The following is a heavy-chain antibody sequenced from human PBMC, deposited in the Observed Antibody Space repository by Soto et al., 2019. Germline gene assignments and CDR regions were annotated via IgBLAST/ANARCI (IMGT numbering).Heavy chain of an antibody. J-gene: IGHJ4*02. D-gene: IGHD2-2*01. CDR3: ARHGQWCYDL. CDR2: INPDGTAT. Sequence: GGSLRLSCAASGFDFGSAWMGWLRQAPGKGLECVANINPDGTATYYVASVKGRFTISRDNANNSLTLEMSSLRVEDTAVYYCARHGQWCYDLWSQGTLVTVSS. V-gene: IGHV3-7*03. CDR1: GFDFGSAW.